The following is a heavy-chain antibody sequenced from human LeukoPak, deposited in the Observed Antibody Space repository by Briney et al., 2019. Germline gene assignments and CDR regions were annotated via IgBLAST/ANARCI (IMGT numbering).Heavy chain of an antibody. D-gene: IGHD2-15*01. V-gene: IGHV1-69*05. Sequence: SVKVSCKASGGTFSSYAISWVRQAPGQGLEWMGRIIPIFGTANYAQKFQGRVTITTDESTSTAYMELSSLKSEDTAVYYCAMEHCSGGSCYSRLDYWGQGTLVTVSS. J-gene: IGHJ4*02. CDR1: GGTFSSYA. CDR2: IIPIFGTA. CDR3: AMEHCSGGSCYSRLDY.